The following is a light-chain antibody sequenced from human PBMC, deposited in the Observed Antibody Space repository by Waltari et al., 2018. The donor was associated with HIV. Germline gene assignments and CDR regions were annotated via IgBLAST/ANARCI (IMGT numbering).Light chain of an antibody. CDR1: ALPTTN. J-gene: IGLJ2*01. V-gene: IGLV3-10*01. Sequence: SYELTQPPSVSVSPGQTARITCSGYALPTTNAYWYQQKSGQAPVLVIFEDSKRPSGIPERFSGSSSGTMVTLIISGAQVEDEADYYCYSTDSRGIVVFGGGTKLTVL. CDR3: YSTDSRGIVV. CDR2: EDS.